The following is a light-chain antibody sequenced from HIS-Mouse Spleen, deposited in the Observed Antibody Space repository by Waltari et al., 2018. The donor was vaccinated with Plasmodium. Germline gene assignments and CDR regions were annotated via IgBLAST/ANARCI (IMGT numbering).Light chain of an antibody. J-gene: IGLJ2*01. CDR2: QDS. CDR1: NLGDKY. Sequence: SYELTQPPSVSVSPGQTATITCSGANLGDKYACWYQQKPGQSLVLVIYQDSKRPSGIPERFSGSNSGNTATLTISGTQAMDEADYYCQAWDSSTVVFGGGTKLTVL. V-gene: IGLV3-1*01. CDR3: QAWDSSTVV.